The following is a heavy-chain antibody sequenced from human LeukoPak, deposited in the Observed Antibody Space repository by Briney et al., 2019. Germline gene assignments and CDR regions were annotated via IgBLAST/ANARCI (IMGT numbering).Heavy chain of an antibody. CDR2: INPNSGGT. V-gene: IGHV1-2*02. CDR3: AREDQPLLYGGFDP. D-gene: IGHD2-2*02. J-gene: IGHJ5*02. CDR1: GYTFTGYY. Sequence: ASVKVSCKASGYTFTGYYMHWVRQAPGQGLEWMGWINPNSGGTNYAQKFQGRVTMTRDTSISTAYMELSRLRSGDTAVYYCAREDQPLLYGGFDPWGQGTLVTVSS.